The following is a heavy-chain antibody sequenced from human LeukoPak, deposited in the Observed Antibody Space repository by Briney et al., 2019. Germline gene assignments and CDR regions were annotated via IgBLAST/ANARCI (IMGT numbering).Heavy chain of an antibody. D-gene: IGHD3-10*01. V-gene: IGHV4-61*02. CDR2: IYTSGST. Sequence: PSETLSLTCTVSGGSISRGSYYWSWIRQPAGKGLEWIGRIYTSGSTNYNPSLKSRVTISVDTSKNQFSLKVSSVTAADTAVYYCARVFDSGSQAYFYYMDVWGKGTTVTISS. CDR1: GGSISRGSYY. J-gene: IGHJ6*03. CDR3: ARVFDSGSQAYFYYMDV.